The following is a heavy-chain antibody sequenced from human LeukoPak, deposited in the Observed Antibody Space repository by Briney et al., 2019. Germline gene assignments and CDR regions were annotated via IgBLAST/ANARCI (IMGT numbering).Heavy chain of an antibody. CDR2: IYYSGST. V-gene: IGHV4-59*01. J-gene: IGHJ4*02. Sequence: SETLSLTCTVSGGSISSYYWSWIRQPPGKGLEWIGYIYYSGSTNYNPSLKSRVTISVDTSKNQFSLKLSSVTAADTAVYYCARGVVIEYYDSSGYYYYFDYWGQGTLVTVSP. CDR3: ARGVVIEYYDSSGYYYYFDY. CDR1: GGSISSYY. D-gene: IGHD3-22*01.